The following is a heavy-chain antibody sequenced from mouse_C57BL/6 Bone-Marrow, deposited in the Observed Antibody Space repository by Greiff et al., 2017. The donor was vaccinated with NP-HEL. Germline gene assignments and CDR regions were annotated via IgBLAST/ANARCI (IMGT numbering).Heavy chain of an antibody. CDR1: GYTFTTYW. V-gene: IGHV1-50*01. D-gene: IGHD1-1*01. CDR2: IDPSDSYT. Sequence: QVELQQPGAELVKPGASVKLSCKASGYTFTTYWMRWVKQRPGQGLEWIGEIDPSDSYTNYNQKFKGKATLTVDTSSSTANMQLSSLTSEDSAVYYCARKAYYGRSYEFAYWGQGTLVTVSA. J-gene: IGHJ3*01. CDR3: ARKAYYGRSYEFAY.